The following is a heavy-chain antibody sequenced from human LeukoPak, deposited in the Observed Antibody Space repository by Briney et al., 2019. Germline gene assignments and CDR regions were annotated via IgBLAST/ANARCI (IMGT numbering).Heavy chain of an antibody. Sequence: ASVKVSCKASGYTFTGYYMHWVRQAPGQGLEWMGWINPSSGGTNYAQKFQGRVTMTRDTSISTAYMELSRLRSDDTAVYYCARGGSRSDDFWSGYYMTGYWGQGTLVTVSS. D-gene: IGHD3-3*01. CDR1: GYTFTGYY. J-gene: IGHJ4*02. CDR3: ARGGSRSDDFWSGYYMTGY. V-gene: IGHV1-2*02. CDR2: INPSSGGT.